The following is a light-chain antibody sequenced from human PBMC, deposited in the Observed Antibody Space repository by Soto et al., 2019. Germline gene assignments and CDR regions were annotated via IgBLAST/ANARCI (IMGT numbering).Light chain of an antibody. CDR1: QTIGDW. CDR2: RAS. V-gene: IGKV1-5*03. Sequence: DIRMTQSPSTLSASIGDRVTITCRASQTIGDWLAWYQQKPGKAPKLLIYRASNLESGVPSRFSGSGSGTEFTLTISSLQPDDFATYYCQQYNGYSRAFGQGTKVEIK. CDR3: QQYNGYSRA. J-gene: IGKJ1*01.